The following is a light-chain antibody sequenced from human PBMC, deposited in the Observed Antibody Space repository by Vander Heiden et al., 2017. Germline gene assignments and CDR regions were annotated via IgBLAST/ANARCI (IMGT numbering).Light chain of an antibody. CDR3: AAWDDSLNGPV. J-gene: IGLJ2*01. CDR1: RPNIGSNT. CDR2: SNN. Sequence: QSVLTQPPSASGTPGQRVTISCSGSRPNIGSNTVDWYQHLPGTAPKLLIYSNNQRPSGVPDRFSGSKSGTSASLAISGLQSEDEADYYCAAWDDSLNGPVFGGGTKLTVL. V-gene: IGLV1-44*01.